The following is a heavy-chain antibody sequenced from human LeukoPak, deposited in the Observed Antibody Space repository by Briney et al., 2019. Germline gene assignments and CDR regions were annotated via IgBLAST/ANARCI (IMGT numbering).Heavy chain of an antibody. J-gene: IGHJ1*01. CDR3: AKDDDWGRYKH. CDR1: GFTFSSYG. V-gene: IGHV3-23*01. D-gene: IGHD3-16*01. Sequence: GGSLRLSCAASGFTFSSYGMSWVRQAPGKALEWVSGISPSGGITYYTDSVKGRFTISRDNSKNTQSLQMNSLRAEDTAVYYCAKDDDWGRYKHWGQGTLVTVSS. CDR2: ISPSGGIT.